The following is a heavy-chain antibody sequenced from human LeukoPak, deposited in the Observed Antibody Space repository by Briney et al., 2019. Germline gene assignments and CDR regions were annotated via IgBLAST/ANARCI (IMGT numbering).Heavy chain of an antibody. D-gene: IGHD3-10*01. V-gene: IGHV3-64*01. CDR2: ISSNGGST. CDR3: ARAADGSGSYYTHAEYFQH. CDR1: GFTFSNAW. J-gene: IGHJ1*01. Sequence: PGGSLRLSCTASGFTFSNAWMRWVRQAPGKGLEYVSAISSNGGSTYYANSVKGRFTISRDNSKNTLYLQMGSLRAEDMAVYYCARAADGSGSYYTHAEYFQHWGQGTLVTVSS.